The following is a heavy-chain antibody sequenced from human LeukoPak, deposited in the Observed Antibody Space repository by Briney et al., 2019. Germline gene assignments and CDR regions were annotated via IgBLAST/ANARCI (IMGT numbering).Heavy chain of an antibody. V-gene: IGHV4-59*08. J-gene: IGHJ6*02. CDR1: GGSISSYY. Sequence: SETLSLTCTVSGGSISSYYWSWIRQPPGKGLEWIGYIYYSGSTNYNPSLKSRVTISVDTPKNQFSLKLSSMTAADTAVYYCARFHGYSSWPTEPYYYYGMDVWGQGTTVTVSS. CDR3: ARFHGYSSWPTEPYYYYGMDV. CDR2: IYYSGST. D-gene: IGHD6-13*01.